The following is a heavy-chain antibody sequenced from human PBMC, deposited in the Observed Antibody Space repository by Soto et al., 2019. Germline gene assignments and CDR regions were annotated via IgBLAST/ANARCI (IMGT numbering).Heavy chain of an antibody. J-gene: IGHJ6*02. CDR3: ARGSMVRGVLRDYYYGMDV. CDR2: IYYSGST. Sequence: SETLSLTCTVSGGSISSGDYYWSWIRQPPGKGLEWIGYIYYSGSTYYNPSLKSRVTISVDTSKNQFSLKLSSVTAADTAVYYCARGSMVRGVLRDYYYGMDVWGQGTTVTVSS. D-gene: IGHD3-10*01. CDR1: GGSISSGDYY. V-gene: IGHV4-30-4*01.